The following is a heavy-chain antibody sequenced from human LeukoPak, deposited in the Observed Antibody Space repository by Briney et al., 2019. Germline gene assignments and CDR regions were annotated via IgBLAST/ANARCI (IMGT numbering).Heavy chain of an antibody. J-gene: IGHJ6*03. Sequence: GGSLRLSCAASGFTFSSYAMSWVRQAPGKGLEWVSAISGSGGSTYYADSVKGRFTISRDNSKNTLYLQMNSLRAEDTPVYYCAKEGFYCSGGSCYSFYYYYMDVWGKGTTVTVSS. V-gene: IGHV3-23*01. D-gene: IGHD2-15*01. CDR1: GFTFSSYA. CDR3: AKEGFYCSGGSCYSFYYYYMDV. CDR2: ISGSGGST.